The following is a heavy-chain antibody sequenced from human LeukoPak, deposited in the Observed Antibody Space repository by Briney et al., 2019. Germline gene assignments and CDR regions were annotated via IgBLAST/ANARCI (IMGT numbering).Heavy chain of an antibody. D-gene: IGHD6-19*01. CDR2: IYSVGTT. CDR1: GFTVSNTF. Sequence: GVSLRLSCAASGFTVSNTFMSWVRQAPGKGLEWVSVIYSVGTTYYADSVKGRFTISRDNSKNTLYLQMNSLRAEDTAVYYCARGSGWLDYWGQGTLVTVSS. CDR3: ARGSGWLDY. J-gene: IGHJ4*02. V-gene: IGHV3-53*01.